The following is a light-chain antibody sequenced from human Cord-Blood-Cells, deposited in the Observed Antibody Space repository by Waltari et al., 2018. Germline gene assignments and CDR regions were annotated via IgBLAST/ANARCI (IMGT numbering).Light chain of an antibody. CDR3: QQYYSTPRT. CDR2: WAS. CDR1: QSFLYRSNNKNY. V-gene: IGKV4-1*01. J-gene: IGKJ1*01. Sequence: DIVMTQSPDALAASLGERATINCRPSQSFLYRSNNKNYLAWYQQKPGQPPKLLIYWASTRESGVPDRFSGSGSGTDFTLTISSLQAEDVAVYYCQQYYSTPRTFGQGTKVEIK.